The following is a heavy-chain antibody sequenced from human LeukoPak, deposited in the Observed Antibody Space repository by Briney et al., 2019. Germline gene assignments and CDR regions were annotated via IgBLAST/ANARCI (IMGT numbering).Heavy chain of an antibody. J-gene: IGHJ5*02. CDR1: GFTFSSYG. CDR3: AKDSLLGVVVPAAIGWFDP. Sequence: QAGGSLRLSCAASGFTFSSYGMHWVRQAPGKGLEWVAFIRYDGSIKYYADSVKGRFTISRDNSKNTLYLQMNSLRAEDTAVYYCAKDSLLGVVVPAAIGWFDPWGQGTLVTVSS. V-gene: IGHV3-30*02. D-gene: IGHD2-2*02. CDR2: IRYDGSIK.